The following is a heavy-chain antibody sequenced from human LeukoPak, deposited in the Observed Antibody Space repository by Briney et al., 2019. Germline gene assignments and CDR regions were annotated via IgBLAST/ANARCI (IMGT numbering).Heavy chain of an antibody. CDR1: GVTLSTYA. CDR2: ILASGSPT. CDR3: AKDLRPDGVDNFDH. V-gene: IGHV3-23*01. D-gene: IGHD2-8*01. Sequence: PGGSLRLSCAASGVTLSTYAMSWARQAPGKGLQWVANILASGSPTYYADSVKGRFIISIQMNSLRVEDTAIYYCAKDLRPDGVDNFDHWGQGILVTVSS. J-gene: IGHJ4*02.